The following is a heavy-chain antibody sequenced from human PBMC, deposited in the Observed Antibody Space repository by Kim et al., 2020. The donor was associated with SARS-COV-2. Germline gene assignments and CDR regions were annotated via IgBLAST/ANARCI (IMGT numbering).Heavy chain of an antibody. V-gene: IGHV1-18*04. CDR2: ISAYNGNT. J-gene: IGHJ4*02. D-gene: IGHD2-2*02. CDR3: ARWRYCSSTSCYNIDY. CDR1: GYTFTSYG. Sequence: ASVKVSCKASGYTFTSYGISWVRQAPGQGLEWMGWISAYNGNTNYAQKLQGRVTMTTDTSTSTAYMELRSLRSDDTAVYYCARWRYCSSTSCYNIDYWGQGTLVTVSS.